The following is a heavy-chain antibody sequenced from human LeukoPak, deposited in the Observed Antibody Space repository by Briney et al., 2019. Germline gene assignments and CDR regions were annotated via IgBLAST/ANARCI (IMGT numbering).Heavy chain of an antibody. CDR3: ASYGGPYGTGYYFDY. CDR1: GFTFSSYE. Sequence: PGGSLRLSCAASGFTFSSYEMNWVRQAPGKGLEWVSYISSSGSTTYYADSVKGRFTISRDNAKNSLYLQMNSLRAEDTAVYYCASYGGPYGTGYYFDYWGQGTLVTVSS. V-gene: IGHV3-48*03. D-gene: IGHD1-1*01. CDR2: ISSSGSTT. J-gene: IGHJ4*02.